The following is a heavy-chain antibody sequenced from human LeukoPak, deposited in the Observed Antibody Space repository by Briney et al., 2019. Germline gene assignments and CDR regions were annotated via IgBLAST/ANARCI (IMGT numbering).Heavy chain of an antibody. Sequence: GGSLRLSCAASGFTFSSYAMSWVRQAPGKGLEWVSSISSSSSYIYYADSVKGRFTISRDNAKNSLYLQMNSLRAEDTAVYYCASDSSGWYSSSRNWGQGTLVTVSS. V-gene: IGHV3-21*01. CDR1: GFTFSSYA. J-gene: IGHJ4*02. CDR3: ASDSSGWYSSSRN. D-gene: IGHD6-19*01. CDR2: ISSSSSYI.